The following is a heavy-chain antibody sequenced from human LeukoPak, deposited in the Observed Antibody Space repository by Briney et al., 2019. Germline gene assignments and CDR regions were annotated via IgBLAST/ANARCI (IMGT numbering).Heavy chain of an antibody. Sequence: GGSLRLSCAASGFTFSSYGMSWVRQAPGKGLEWVSSISSSSSYIYYADSVKGRFTISRDNAKNSLYLQMNSLRAEDTAVYYCARGGRGYDDNFDYWGQGTLVTVSS. CDR3: ARGGRGYDDNFDY. CDR1: GFTFSSYG. CDR2: ISSSSSYI. V-gene: IGHV3-21*01. D-gene: IGHD5-12*01. J-gene: IGHJ4*02.